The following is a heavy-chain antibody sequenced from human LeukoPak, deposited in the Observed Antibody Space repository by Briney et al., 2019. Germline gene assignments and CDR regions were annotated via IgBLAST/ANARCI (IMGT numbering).Heavy chain of an antibody. D-gene: IGHD3-10*01. V-gene: IGHV1-69*04. J-gene: IGHJ4*02. Sequence: SVKVSCKASVGTFSSYAISWVRQAPGQGREWMGRSIPILGIANYAQKFQGRVTITADKSTSTAYMELSSQRSEDTAVYYCARDSYYGSGAYWGQGTLVTVSS. CDR1: VGTFSSYA. CDR2: SIPILGIA. CDR3: ARDSYYGSGAY.